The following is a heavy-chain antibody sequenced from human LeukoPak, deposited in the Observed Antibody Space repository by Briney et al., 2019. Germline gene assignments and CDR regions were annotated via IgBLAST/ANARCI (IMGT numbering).Heavy chain of an antibody. CDR1: GFTVSSNY. J-gene: IGHJ4*02. V-gene: IGHV3-53*01. CDR2: IYSGGST. CDR3: ARVLRGYSSSWHIDY. D-gene: IGHD6-13*01. Sequence: GGSLRLSCAASGFTVSSNYMSWVRQAPGKGLEWVSVIYSGGSTYYADSVKGRFTISRDNSKNTLYLQMNSLRAEDTAVYYCARVLRGYSSSWHIDYWGQGTLVTVSS.